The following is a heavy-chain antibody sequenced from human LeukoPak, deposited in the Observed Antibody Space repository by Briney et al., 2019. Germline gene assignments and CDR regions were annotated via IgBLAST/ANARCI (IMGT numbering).Heavy chain of an antibody. D-gene: IGHD5-18*01. CDR1: GFTFDDYA. CDR3: ARDRQLWLKAPFDY. J-gene: IGHJ4*02. CDR2: ISWNSNTI. V-gene: IGHV3-9*01. Sequence: GGSLRLSCAASGFTFDDYAMHWVRQAPGKGLEWVSGISWNSNTIGYADSVKGRFTISRDNAKNSLYLQMNSLRAEDTAVYYCARDRQLWLKAPFDYWGQGTLVTVSS.